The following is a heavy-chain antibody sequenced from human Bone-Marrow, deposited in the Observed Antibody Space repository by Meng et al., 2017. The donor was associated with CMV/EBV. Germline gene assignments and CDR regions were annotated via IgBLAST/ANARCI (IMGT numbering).Heavy chain of an antibody. Sequence: TGYDMHWVGRAPGQGLEWMGWINPSSGGTSYAQKFQGRLTMTRDTSISTAYMELSRRRSDDTAVYYCAREEEGGGWEYSSSSGMDYWGQGTLVTVSS. CDR1: TGYD. CDR2: INPSSGGT. CDR3: AREEEGGGWEYSSSSGMDY. V-gene: IGHV1-2*02. D-gene: IGHD6-6*01. J-gene: IGHJ4*02.